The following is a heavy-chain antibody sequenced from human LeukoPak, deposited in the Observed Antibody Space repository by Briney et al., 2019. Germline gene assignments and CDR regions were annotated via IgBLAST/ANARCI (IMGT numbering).Heavy chain of an antibody. J-gene: IGHJ4*02. CDR3: ARDEEMATTD. CDR1: GYTFTGYY. D-gene: IGHD5-24*01. Sequence: GASVKVSCKASGYTFTGYYMHWVRQAPGQGLEWMGWINPNSGGTNYAQKFQGRVTMTRGTSIRTAYMELSRLRSDDTAVYYCARDEEMATTDWGQGTLVTVSS. V-gene: IGHV1-2*02. CDR2: INPNSGGT.